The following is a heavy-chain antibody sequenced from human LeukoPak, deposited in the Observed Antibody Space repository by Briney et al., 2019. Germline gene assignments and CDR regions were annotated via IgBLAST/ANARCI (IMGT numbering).Heavy chain of an antibody. CDR2: ISAYDGNT. V-gene: IGHV1-18*01. Sequence: ASVKVSCKASGYSFTSYGFSWVRQAPGQELEWMGWISAYDGNTNYAQKVHDRVTMTTDSSTSTAYMELRRLRSDDPAVYYCAKMGASSGYSPIDYWGQGTLVTVSS. CDR1: GYSFTSYG. CDR3: AKMGASSGYSPIDY. J-gene: IGHJ4*02. D-gene: IGHD3-22*01.